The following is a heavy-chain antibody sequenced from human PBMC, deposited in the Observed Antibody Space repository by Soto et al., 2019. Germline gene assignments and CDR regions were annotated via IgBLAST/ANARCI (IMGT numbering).Heavy chain of an antibody. Sequence: SETLSLTCAVYGGSFSGYYWSWIRQPPGKGLEWIGEINHSGSTNYNPSLKSRVTISVDTSKNQFSLKLSSVTAADTAVYYCARVPIGERLGELSYLHYFDYWGQGTLVTVSS. CDR1: GGSFSGYY. D-gene: IGHD3-16*02. CDR2: INHSGST. J-gene: IGHJ4*02. V-gene: IGHV4-34*01. CDR3: ARVPIGERLGELSYLHYFDY.